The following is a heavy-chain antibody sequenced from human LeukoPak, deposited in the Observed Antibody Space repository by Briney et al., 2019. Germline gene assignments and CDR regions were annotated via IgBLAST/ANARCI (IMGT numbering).Heavy chain of an antibody. Sequence: GGSLRLSCAASGFALSSHWMTWVRQAPGKGLEWVSYVSSSRSTTYYADSVKGRFTISRDNAKNSLYLQMNSLRDEDTAVYYCARGGSGYGDYYYFYGLDVWGQGTTVTVSS. V-gene: IGHV3-48*02. CDR1: GFALSSHW. CDR2: VSSSRSTT. J-gene: IGHJ6*02. D-gene: IGHD3-22*01. CDR3: ARGGSGYGDYYYFYGLDV.